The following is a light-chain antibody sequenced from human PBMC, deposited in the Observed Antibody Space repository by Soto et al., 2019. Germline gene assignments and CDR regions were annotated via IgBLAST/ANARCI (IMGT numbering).Light chain of an antibody. V-gene: IGLV2-14*01. J-gene: IGLJ1*01. CDR3: SSYTSSSIDYV. CDR1: SSDVGGYNY. Sequence: QSALTQPASVSGSPGQSITISCTGTSSDVGGYNYVSWYQQHPGKAPKLMMHEVSNRPSGVSNRFSGSKSGNTASLTISGLQAEDEADYYCSSYTSSSIDYVFGTGTKLTVL. CDR2: EVS.